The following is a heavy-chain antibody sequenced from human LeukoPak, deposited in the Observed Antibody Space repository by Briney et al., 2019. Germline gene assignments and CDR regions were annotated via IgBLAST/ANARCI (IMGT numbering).Heavy chain of an antibody. CDR3: ARHGDCRGTRCSHK. CDR1: GDSIGSGTYY. J-gene: IGHJ4*02. CDR2: FYYRGST. V-gene: IGHV4-39*07. D-gene: IGHD2-2*01. Sequence: SETLSLTCTVSGDSIGSGTYYWGWIRQPPGKGLEWIVSFYYRGSTHYNPSLKSQVSISVDTSRNQFFLKLTSVTAADTAVYYCARHGDCRGTRCSHKWGQGTLVTVSP.